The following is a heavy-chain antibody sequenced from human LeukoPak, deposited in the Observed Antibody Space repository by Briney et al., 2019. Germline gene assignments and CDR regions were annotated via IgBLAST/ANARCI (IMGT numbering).Heavy chain of an antibody. CDR1: GFTFSSYA. J-gene: IGHJ3*01. CDR2: INADGNTT. Sequence: GGSLRLSCAASGFTFSSYAMSWVRQAPGKGLVWVSLINADGNTTSYADSVKGRFTISRDNARNTLSLEMNSLTIEDTAVYYCIVVVEPPDSDGFDVWGQGTMITVSS. D-gene: IGHD1-14*01. CDR3: IVVVEPPDSDGFDV. V-gene: IGHV3-74*01.